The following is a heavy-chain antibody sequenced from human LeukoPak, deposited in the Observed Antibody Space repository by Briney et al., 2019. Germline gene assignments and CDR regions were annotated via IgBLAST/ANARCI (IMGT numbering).Heavy chain of an antibody. CDR3: AREPLRYFDWLYSLGYYYGMDV. Sequence: GGSLRLSCAASGFTFSSYWMSWVRQAPGKGLEWVANIKQDGSEKYYVDSVKGRFTISRDNAKNSLYLQMNSLRAEDTAVYYRAREPLRYFDWLYSLGYYYGMDVWAKGPRSPSP. CDR2: IKQDGSEK. V-gene: IGHV3-7*01. CDR1: GFTFSSYW. J-gene: IGHJ6*02. D-gene: IGHD3-9*01.